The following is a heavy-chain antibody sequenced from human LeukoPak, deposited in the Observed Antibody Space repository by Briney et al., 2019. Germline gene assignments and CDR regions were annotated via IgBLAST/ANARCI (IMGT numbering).Heavy chain of an antibody. CDR2: INPNSGGT. Sequence: ASVKVSCKASGYTFTGYYMHWVRQAPGQGLEWMGWINPNSGGTNYAQKFQGRVTMTRDTSISTAYMELSRLRSDDTAVYYCARVSSVDIVATTYNWFDPWGQGTLVTVPS. CDR3: ARVSSVDIVATTYNWFDP. D-gene: IGHD5-12*01. J-gene: IGHJ5*02. V-gene: IGHV1-2*02. CDR1: GYTFTGYY.